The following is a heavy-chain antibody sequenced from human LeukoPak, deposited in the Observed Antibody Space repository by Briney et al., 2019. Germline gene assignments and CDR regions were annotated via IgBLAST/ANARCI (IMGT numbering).Heavy chain of an antibody. D-gene: IGHD3-10*01. CDR3: ARDRNRVRGVIRSPHFDY. J-gene: IGHJ4*02. V-gene: IGHV1-2*02. Sequence: EASVKVSCKASGYTFTIYYMHWVRQAPGQGLEWMGWINPNSGGTNYAQKFQGRVTMTRDTSISTAYMELSRLRSDDTAVYYCARDRNRVRGVIRSPHFDYWGQGTLVTVSS. CDR1: GYTFTIYY. CDR2: INPNSGGT.